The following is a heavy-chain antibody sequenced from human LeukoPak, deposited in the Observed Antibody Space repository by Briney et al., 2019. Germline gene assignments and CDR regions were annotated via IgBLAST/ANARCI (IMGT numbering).Heavy chain of an antibody. CDR1: EFTFSNYA. CDR3: AKGGSSESNWYFDL. Sequence: PGGSLRLSCAASEFTFSNYAMNWVRQAPGKGLEWVSFISNTGGDIYYAGSVKGRFTISRDISKNTLFLQMNSLRVEDTAVYYCAKGGSSESNWYFDLWGRGTLVTVSS. V-gene: IGHV3-23*01. CDR2: ISNTGGDI. D-gene: IGHD1-26*01. J-gene: IGHJ2*01.